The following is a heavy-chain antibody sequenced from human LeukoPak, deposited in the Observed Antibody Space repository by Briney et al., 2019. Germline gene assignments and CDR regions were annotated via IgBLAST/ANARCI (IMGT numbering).Heavy chain of an antibody. J-gene: IGHJ4*02. Sequence: GGSLRLSCAASGFTFNDYYMSWIRQAPGKGLEWVSYISSSGSTTNYADSVKGRFTISRDNAKNSLSLQMNSLRAEDTAVYYCARDLYRIVVVPHYFDYWGQGTLVTVSS. V-gene: IGHV3-11*04. CDR1: GFTFNDYY. CDR2: ISSSGSTT. CDR3: ARDLYRIVVVPHYFDY. D-gene: IGHD3-22*01.